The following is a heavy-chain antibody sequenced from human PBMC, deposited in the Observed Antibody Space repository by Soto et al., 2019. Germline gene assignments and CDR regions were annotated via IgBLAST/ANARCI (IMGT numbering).Heavy chain of an antibody. D-gene: IGHD3-10*01. J-gene: IGHJ3*02. V-gene: IGHV5-51*01. CDR2: IYPGDSDT. CDR1: GYSFTSYW. Sequence: GESLKISCKGSGYSFTSYWIGWVRQMPGKGLEWMGIIYPGDSDTRYSPSFQGQVTISADKSISTAYLQWSSLKASDTAMYYCARRSTMVRGVNTDAFDIWGQGTMVTVSS. CDR3: ARRSTMVRGVNTDAFDI.